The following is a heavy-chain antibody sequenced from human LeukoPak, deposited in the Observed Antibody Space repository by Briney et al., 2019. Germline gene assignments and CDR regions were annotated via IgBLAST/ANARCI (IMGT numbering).Heavy chain of an antibody. D-gene: IGHD3-16*02. J-gene: IGHJ5*02. Sequence: SETLSLTCTVSGESIRSSSYYWGWIRQPPGTGLEWIGNIYYSGSTYYNPSLESRVTMSLDTSKNQFSLKLSSVTAADTAVYYCARDENGYVWGSFRAWGQGTLVTVSS. V-gene: IGHV4-39*07. CDR1: GESIRSSSYY. CDR3: ARDENGYVWGSFRA. CDR2: IYYSGST.